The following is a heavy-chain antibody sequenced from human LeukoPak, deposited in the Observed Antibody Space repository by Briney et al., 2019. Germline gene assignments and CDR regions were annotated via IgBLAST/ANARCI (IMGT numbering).Heavy chain of an antibody. CDR2: ISSSSSSI. CDR1: GFTFSSYS. V-gene: IGHV3-48*01. Sequence: GGSLRLSCAASGFTFSSYSMSWVRQAPGKGLEWVSYISSSSSSIYHADSVKGRFTISRDNAKNSLYLQMNSLRAEDTAVYHCAREGHLYYYYYMDVWGKGTTVTVSS. J-gene: IGHJ6*03. CDR3: AREGHLYYYYYMDV.